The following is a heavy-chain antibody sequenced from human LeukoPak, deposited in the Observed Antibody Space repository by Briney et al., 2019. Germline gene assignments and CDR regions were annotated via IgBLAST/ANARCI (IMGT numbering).Heavy chain of an antibody. CDR3: ASGYYYDSSGYYSFDY. CDR2: IYTSGST. Sequence: PSQTLSLTCTVSGDSISSGSYYWSWIRQPAGKGLEWIGRIYTSGSTNYNPSLKSRVTISVDTSKNQFSLKLSSVTAADTAVYYCASGYYYDSSGYYSFDYWGREPWSPSLQ. V-gene: IGHV4-61*02. D-gene: IGHD3-22*01. J-gene: IGHJ4*02. CDR1: GDSISSGSYY.